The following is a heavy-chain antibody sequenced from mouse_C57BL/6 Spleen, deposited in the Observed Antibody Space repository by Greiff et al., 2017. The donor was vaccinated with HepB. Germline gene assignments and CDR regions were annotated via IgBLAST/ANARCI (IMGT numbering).Heavy chain of an antibody. V-gene: IGHV10-1*01. CDR2: IRSKSNNYAT. CDR3: VSSHYYGSSYVDWFAY. D-gene: IGHD1-1*01. J-gene: IGHJ3*01. Sequence: GGGLVQPKGSLKLSCAASGFSFNTYAMNWVRQAPGKGLEWVARIRSKSNNYATYYADSVKDRFTISRDDSESMLYLQMNNLKTEDTAMYYCVSSHYYGSSYVDWFAYWGQGTLVTVSA. CDR1: GFSFNTYA.